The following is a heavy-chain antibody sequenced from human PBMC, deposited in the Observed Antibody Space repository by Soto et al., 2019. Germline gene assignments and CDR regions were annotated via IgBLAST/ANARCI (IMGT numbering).Heavy chain of an antibody. J-gene: IGHJ4*02. Sequence: VVSMRVSCAVSGFTFSSYSMNWVRQAPGKGLEWVSSISSSSSYIYYADSVKGRFTISRDNAKNSLYLQMNSLRAEDTAVYYCARAGYYYDSSGCDYWGQGTLVTVSS. D-gene: IGHD3-22*01. CDR3: ARAGYYYDSSGCDY. CDR1: GFTFSSYS. V-gene: IGHV3-21*01. CDR2: ISSSSSYI.